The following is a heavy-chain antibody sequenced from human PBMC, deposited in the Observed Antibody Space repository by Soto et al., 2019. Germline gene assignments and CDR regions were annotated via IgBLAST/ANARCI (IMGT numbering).Heavy chain of an antibody. J-gene: IGHJ5*02. V-gene: IGHV4-34*01. D-gene: IGHD6-13*01. Sequence: QVQLQQWGAGLLKPSETLSLTCAVYGGSFSGYYWSSIRQPPGKGLEWIGEINHSGSTNYNPSLKSRVTISVDTSKNQFSLKLSSVTAADTAVYYCARKKQWIAAAVLYNWFDPWGQGTLVTVSS. CDR2: INHSGST. CDR1: GGSFSGYY. CDR3: ARKKQWIAAAVLYNWFDP.